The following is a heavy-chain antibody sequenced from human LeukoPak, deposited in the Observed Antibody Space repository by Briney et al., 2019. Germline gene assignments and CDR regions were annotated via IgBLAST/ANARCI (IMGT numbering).Heavy chain of an antibody. CDR3: AAHTRNYYYYYYMDV. CDR1: GFTFSSYA. D-gene: IGHD1-1*01. Sequence: PGGSLRLSCAASGFTFSSYAMSWVREAPGKGLEWVSAILDSGGSTYYSDSVKGRFTISRDNSKNTLYLQMNSQRAEDTAVYYCAAHTRNYYYYYYMDVWGKGTTVTVSS. V-gene: IGHV3-23*01. CDR2: ILDSGGST. J-gene: IGHJ6*03.